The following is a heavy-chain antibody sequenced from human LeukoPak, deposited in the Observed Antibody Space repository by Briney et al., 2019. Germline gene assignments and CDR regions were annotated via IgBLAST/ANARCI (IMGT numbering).Heavy chain of an antibody. Sequence: SETLSLTCAVSGYSISSGYYWGWIRQPPGKGLEWIGSIYHSGSTYYNPSLKSRVTISVDTSKSQFSLKLSSVTAADTAVYYCARRGNDAFDIWGQGTMVTVSS. CDR2: IYHSGST. D-gene: IGHD6-25*01. CDR3: ARRGNDAFDI. J-gene: IGHJ3*02. V-gene: IGHV4-38-2*01. CDR1: GYSISSGYY.